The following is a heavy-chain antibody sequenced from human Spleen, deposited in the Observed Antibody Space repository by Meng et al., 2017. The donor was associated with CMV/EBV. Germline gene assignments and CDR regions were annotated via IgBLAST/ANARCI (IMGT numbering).Heavy chain of an antibody. CDR3: ARGIAADAPCGY. Sequence: GESLKISCAASGFTLSSFWMHWVRQAPGKGLVWVSRINRDGSSTSYADSVKGRFTISRDNAKNTLYLQMNSLRAEDTTVYYCARGIAADAPCGYWGQGTLVTVSS. J-gene: IGHJ4*02. CDR1: GFTLSSFW. D-gene: IGHD6-13*01. V-gene: IGHV3-74*01. CDR2: INRDGSST.